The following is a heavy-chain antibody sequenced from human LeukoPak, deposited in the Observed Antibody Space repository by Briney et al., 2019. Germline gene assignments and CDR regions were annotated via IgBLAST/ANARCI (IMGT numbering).Heavy chain of an antibody. CDR1: GGSVSSGSYY. V-gene: IGHV4-61*01. CDR2: IYYSGIT. Sequence: PSETLSLTCTVSGGSVSSGSYYWRWIRQPPGKGLEWIGYIYYSGITNYNPSLKSRVTISVDTSKNQFSLKLSSVTAADTAVYYCARDRGAASDAFDIWGQGTMVTVSS. D-gene: IGHD1-26*01. CDR3: ARDRGAASDAFDI. J-gene: IGHJ3*02.